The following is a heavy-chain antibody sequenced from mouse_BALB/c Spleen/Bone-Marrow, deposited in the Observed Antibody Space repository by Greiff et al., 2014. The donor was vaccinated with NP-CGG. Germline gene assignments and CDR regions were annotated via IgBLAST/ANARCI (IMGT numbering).Heavy chain of an antibody. V-gene: IGHV6-6*02. Sequence: EVKLQESGGGLVQPGGSMKLTCVASGFTFSNYWMNWVRQSPEKGLEWVAEIRLKSNNYATHYAESVKGRFTISRDDSKSSFYLQMNNLRAEDTGIYYCTPNWDWFAYWGQGTLVTVSA. J-gene: IGHJ3*01. CDR1: GFTFSNYW. CDR2: IRLKSNNYAT. D-gene: IGHD4-1*02. CDR3: TPNWDWFAY.